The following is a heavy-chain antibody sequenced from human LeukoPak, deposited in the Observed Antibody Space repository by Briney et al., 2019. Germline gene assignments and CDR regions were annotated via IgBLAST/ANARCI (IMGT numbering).Heavy chain of an antibody. CDR1: GYTFTSYA. D-gene: IGHD5-18*01. V-gene: IGHV1-3*01. CDR3: ARDVGLLGYSYGYGGHPFDY. CDR2: INAGNGNT. Sequence: GASVKVSCKASGYTFTSYAMHWVRQAPGQRLEWMGWINAGNGNTKYSQKFQGGVTITRDTSASTAYMELSSLRSEDTAVYYCARDVGLLGYSYGYGGHPFDYWGQGTLVTVSS. J-gene: IGHJ4*02.